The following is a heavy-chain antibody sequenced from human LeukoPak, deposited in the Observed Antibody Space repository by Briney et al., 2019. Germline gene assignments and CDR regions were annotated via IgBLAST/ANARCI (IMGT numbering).Heavy chain of an antibody. J-gene: IGHJ4*02. D-gene: IGHD3-22*01. CDR2: ISYDGRKM. CDR1: GFTFSDYG. CDR3: ARDYYDSSGYYYLPDY. V-gene: IGHV3-30*03. Sequence: GGSLRLSCVASGFTFSDYGIHGVRPAPGKGLEWVAVISYDGRKMKYADSVKGRFTISRDNSKDTLSLHMNTLRTEDTAVYYCARDYYDSSGYYYLPDYWGQGTLVTVSS.